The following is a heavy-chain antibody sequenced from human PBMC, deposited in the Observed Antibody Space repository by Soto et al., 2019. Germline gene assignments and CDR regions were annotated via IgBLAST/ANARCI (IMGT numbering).Heavy chain of an antibody. Sequence: QLQLQESGSGLVKPSQTLSLTCAVSGGSISSGGYSWSWIRQPPGQGLEWIGYINHSGSTYYNPSPQSALTISVDRSKNHFPLKLRSVTAADTAVYYCARLRWDWYFDLWGRGTLVSVSS. J-gene: IGHJ2*01. CDR3: ARLRWDWYFDL. V-gene: IGHV4-30-2*01. CDR2: INHSGST. CDR1: GGSISSGGYS.